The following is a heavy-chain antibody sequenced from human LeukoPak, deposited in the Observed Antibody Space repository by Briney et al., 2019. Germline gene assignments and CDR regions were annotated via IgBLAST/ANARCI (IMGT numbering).Heavy chain of an antibody. J-gene: IGHJ4*02. CDR2: INHSGST. CDR3: ARDPSDTAMATGYFDY. CDR1: GGSFSGYY. V-gene: IGHV4-34*01. Sequence: SKTLSLTCAVYGGSFSGYYWSWIRQPPGKGLEWIGEINHSGSTNYNPSLKSRVTISVDTSKNQFSLKLSSVTAADTAVYYCARDPSDTAMATGYFDYWGQGTLVTVSS. D-gene: IGHD5-18*01.